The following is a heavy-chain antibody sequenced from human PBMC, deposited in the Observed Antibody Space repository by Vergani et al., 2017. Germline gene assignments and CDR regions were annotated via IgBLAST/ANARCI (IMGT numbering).Heavy chain of an antibody. CDR2: ININSGAT. CDR1: GYTFSDQH. Sequence: QVQLVQSGAEVKKPGASVKVSCKASGYTFSDQHLHWVRQAPGQGLEWVGWININSGATKLAQKFQGRVTMGTDTSISTGYMELSSLRSDDTAVYYCARLGSVVVPAARPLDLWGQGTLITVSS. J-gene: IGHJ4*02. D-gene: IGHD2-2*01. CDR3: ARLGSVVVPAARPLDL. V-gene: IGHV1-2*02.